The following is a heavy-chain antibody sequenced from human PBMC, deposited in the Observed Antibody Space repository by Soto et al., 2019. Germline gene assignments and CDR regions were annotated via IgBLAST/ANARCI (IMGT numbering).Heavy chain of an antibody. CDR3: ASSASTYCSGGSCYPYGMDV. CDR1: GGFISSYY. CDR2: IYYSGST. D-gene: IGHD2-15*01. V-gene: IGHV4-59*01. J-gene: IGHJ6*02. Sequence: SETLSLTCTVSGGFISSYYWSWIRQPPGKGLEWIGYIYYSGSTNYNPSLKSRVTISVDTSTNQFSLKLSSVTAADTAVYYCASSASTYCSGGSCYPYGMDVWGQGTTVTVSS.